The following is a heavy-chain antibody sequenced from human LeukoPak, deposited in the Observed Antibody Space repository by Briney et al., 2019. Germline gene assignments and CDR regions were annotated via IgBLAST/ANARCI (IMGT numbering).Heavy chain of an antibody. D-gene: IGHD4-17*01. V-gene: IGHV3-7*01. CDR2: IKRDGSEK. CDR3: AATVFKDSGDYVGPFDI. J-gene: IGHJ3*02. Sequence: GGSLRLSCAASGFAFSRFWMFWVRQAPGKGLEWVASIKRDGSEKYYVDSVKGPFTISRDNAKNSLYLQLSSLRAEDTAVYYCAATVFKDSGDYVGPFDIWGQGTMVTVSS. CDR1: GFAFSRFW.